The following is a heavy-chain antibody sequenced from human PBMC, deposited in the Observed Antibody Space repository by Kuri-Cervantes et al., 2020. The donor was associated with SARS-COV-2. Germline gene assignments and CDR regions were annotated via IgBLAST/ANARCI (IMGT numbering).Heavy chain of an antibody. J-gene: IGHJ4*02. V-gene: IGHV3-73*01. D-gene: IGHD2-8*01. Sequence: GESLKISCAASGFTFSGSAVHWVRQASGKGLEWVGRIRSKANSYATAYAASVKGRFTISRDDSKNTAYLQMNSLKTEDTAVYYCTRQGVDYWGQGTLVTVSS. CDR3: TRQGVDY. CDR2: IRSKANSYAT. CDR1: GFTFSGSA.